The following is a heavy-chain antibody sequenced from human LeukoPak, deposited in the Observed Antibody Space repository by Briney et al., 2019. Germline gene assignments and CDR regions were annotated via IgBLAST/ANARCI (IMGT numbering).Heavy chain of an antibody. CDR2: IVVGSGNT. D-gene: IGHD3-22*01. CDR1: GFTFTSSA. J-gene: IGHJ4*02. CDR3: ATGAHVRVYDSNPYYGHY. V-gene: IGHV1-58*02. Sequence: ASVKVSCKASGFTFTSSAMQWVRQARGQRLEWIGWIVVGSGNTNYAQKFQERVTITRDMSTSTAYMELSSLGSEDTAVYYCATGAHVRVYDSNPYYGHYWGQGTLVTVSS.